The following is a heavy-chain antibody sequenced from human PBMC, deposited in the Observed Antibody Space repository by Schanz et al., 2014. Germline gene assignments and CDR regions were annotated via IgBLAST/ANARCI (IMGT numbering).Heavy chain of an antibody. CDR1: GFTFSNHG. V-gene: IGHV3-NL1*01. CDR3: ARAQGVIRLYYGVDV. D-gene: IGHD3-10*01. Sequence: QVQLVESGGGVVQPGRSLRLSCAASGFTFSNHGIHWVRQAPGKGLEWVSTIYSSGSTYYADSVRGRFTISRDNSMNTVYLQMNSLRSDDAAVYYCARAQGVIRLYYGVDVWGQGTTVTVSS. CDR2: IYSSGST. J-gene: IGHJ6*02.